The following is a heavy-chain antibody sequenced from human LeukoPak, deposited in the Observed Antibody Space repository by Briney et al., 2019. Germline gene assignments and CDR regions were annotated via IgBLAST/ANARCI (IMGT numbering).Heavy chain of an antibody. D-gene: IGHD5-12*01. V-gene: IGHV1-69*06. CDR1: GYTFTGYY. Sequence: ASVKVSCKASGYTFTGYYMHWVRQAPGQRLEWMGGIIPIFGTANYAQKFQGRVTITADKSTSTAYMELSSLRSEDTAVYYCAGYSGYDYPGYYYYYMDVWGKGTTVTVSS. CDR3: AGYSGYDYPGYYYYYMDV. J-gene: IGHJ6*03. CDR2: IIPIFGTA.